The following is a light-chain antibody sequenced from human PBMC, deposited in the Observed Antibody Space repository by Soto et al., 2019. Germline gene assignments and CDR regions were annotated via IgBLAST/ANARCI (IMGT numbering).Light chain of an antibody. J-gene: IGLJ1*01. V-gene: IGLV2-14*01. CDR2: EVS. Sequence: ALNRPASVTGSHGESITISCTGTSGDVGDYNFVSWFQQHPGKAPRLLIYEVSHRPSGVSHRFSGSKSGNTAYLTISGLQAEDEADYSCSSYTSSSTVVFGSGTKVTVL. CDR3: SSYTSSSTVV. CDR1: SGDVGDYNF.